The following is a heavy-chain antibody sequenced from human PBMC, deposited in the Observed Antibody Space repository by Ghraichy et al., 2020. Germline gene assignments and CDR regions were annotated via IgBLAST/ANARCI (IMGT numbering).Heavy chain of an antibody. CDR1: GGSISNYY. J-gene: IGHJ4*02. CDR3: ARFNGYSSTLDY. D-gene: IGHD5-18*01. V-gene: IGHV4-4*07. CDR2: IKISGNT. Sequence: LSLTCTVSGGSISNYYWSWIRQPAGKGLEWIGRIKISGNTNYNPSLNSRVTISLDTSKNHFSLKLSSVTAADTAVYYCARFNGYSSTLDYWGQGTLVTVSS.